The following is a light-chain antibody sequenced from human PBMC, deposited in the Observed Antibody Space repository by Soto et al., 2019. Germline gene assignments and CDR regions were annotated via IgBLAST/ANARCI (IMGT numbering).Light chain of an antibody. CDR1: QSISTH. Sequence: DIQMTQAPSSLSASVGDRVTITCRASQSISTHLNWYQQKPGKAPNLLTYAASSLQSGVPSRFSGSGSGTDFTLTISSLQPEDFATYFCQQSYITPAGFGGGTKVDIK. CDR2: AAS. V-gene: IGKV1-39*01. J-gene: IGKJ4*01. CDR3: QQSYITPAG.